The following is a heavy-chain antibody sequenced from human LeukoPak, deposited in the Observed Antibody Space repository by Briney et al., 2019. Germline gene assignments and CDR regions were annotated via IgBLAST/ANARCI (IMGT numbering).Heavy chain of an antibody. Sequence: KTSETLSLTCALFGGSFNGYHWTWIRQSPDKGLEWIGEINYMGGTTYNPSFKSRVTISGDASKKEFSLEMTSVTAADTAVYYCARDGVTIFKGEPYWGRGTAVTVYS. CDR1: GGSFNGYH. CDR3: ARDGVTIFKGEPY. J-gene: IGHJ4*02. CDR2: INYMGGT. D-gene: IGHD3-3*01. V-gene: IGHV4-34*01.